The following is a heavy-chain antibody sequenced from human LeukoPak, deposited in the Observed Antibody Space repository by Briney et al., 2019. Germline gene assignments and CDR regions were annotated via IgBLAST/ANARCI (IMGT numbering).Heavy chain of an antibody. Sequence: GGSLRLSCAASGFTVSSNYMSWVRQAPGKGLEWVSVIYSGGRTYYADSVKGRFTISRDNSKNTLYLQMNSLRAEDTAVYYCARAVTYYDFWSGYYSTQYYFDYWGQGTLVTVSS. V-gene: IGHV3-66*02. D-gene: IGHD3-3*01. CDR3: ARAVTYYDFWSGYYSTQYYFDY. CDR1: GFTVSSNY. J-gene: IGHJ4*02. CDR2: IYSGGRT.